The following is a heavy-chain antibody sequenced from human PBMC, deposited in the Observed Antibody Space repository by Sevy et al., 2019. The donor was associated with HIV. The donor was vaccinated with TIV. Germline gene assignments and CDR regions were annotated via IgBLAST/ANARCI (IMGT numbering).Heavy chain of an antibody. CDR3: AREACSGGSCPNDY. Sequence: SETLSLTCTVSGGSISSSGYYWGWIRQPPGKGLEWFGSIYYSGSTYYNPSLKSRVAISVDTSKNQFSLKLSSVTAADTTVYYCAREACSGGSCPNDYWGQGTLVTVSS. D-gene: IGHD2-15*01. V-gene: IGHV4-39*02. CDR1: GGSISSSGYY. CDR2: IYYSGST. J-gene: IGHJ4*02.